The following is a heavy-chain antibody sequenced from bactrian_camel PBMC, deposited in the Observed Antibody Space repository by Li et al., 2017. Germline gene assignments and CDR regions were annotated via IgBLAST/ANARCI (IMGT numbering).Heavy chain of an antibody. D-gene: IGHD5*01. CDR3: KTSGFFECAEN. V-gene: IGHV3S28*01. J-gene: IGHJ4*01. Sequence: VESGGGSVQAGGSLRLSCAYSGLTVDVYSGFYMGWFRRTPGMEKVGVAAVDTEDRTYYAPSLKGRFTISKDNAKNTLYLAMDDLKPEDTAMYYCKTSGFFECAENWGQGTQVTVS. CDR2: VDTEDRT. CDR1: GLTVDVYSGFY.